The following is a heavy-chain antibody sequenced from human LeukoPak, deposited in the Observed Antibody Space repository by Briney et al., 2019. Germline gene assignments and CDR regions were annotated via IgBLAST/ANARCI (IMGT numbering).Heavy chain of an antibody. Sequence: KTGGSLRLSCAASGFTFSDYYMSWIRQAPGKGLEWVSYISSSGSTIYYADSVKGRFTISRDNAKNSLYLQMNSLRAEDTAVYYCARDPSSGYAMDYWGQGTLVTVSS. CDR3: ARDPSSGYAMDY. CDR1: GFTFSDYY. D-gene: IGHD5-12*01. CDR2: ISSSGSTI. V-gene: IGHV3-11*01. J-gene: IGHJ4*02.